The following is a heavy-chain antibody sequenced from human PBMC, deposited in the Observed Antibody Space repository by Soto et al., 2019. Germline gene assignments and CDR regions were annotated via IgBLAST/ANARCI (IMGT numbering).Heavy chain of an antibody. Sequence: GGSLRLSCTASGFTFGDYAMSWFRQAPGKGLEWVGFIRSKAYGGTTEYAASVKGRFTISRDDSKSIAYLQMNSLKTEDTAVYYCARSVNIAVAGTGIDYWGQGTLVTVSS. CDR1: GFTFGDYA. V-gene: IGHV3-49*03. J-gene: IGHJ4*02. D-gene: IGHD6-19*01. CDR2: IRSKAYGGTT. CDR3: ARSVNIAVAGTGIDY.